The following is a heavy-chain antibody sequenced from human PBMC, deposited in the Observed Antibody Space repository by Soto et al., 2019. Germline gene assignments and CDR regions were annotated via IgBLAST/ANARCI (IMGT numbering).Heavy chain of an antibody. CDR1: GGSISTYY. J-gene: IGHJ5*02. Sequence: QVQLQESGPGLVKPSETLSLTCTVSGGSISTYYWSWIRQPPGKGLEWIGYIYYSGSTNYNPSHKSRVTISVDTSKNRFSLKLSSVTAADTAVYYCARHARYYDILTGYSTLSWFDPWGQGTLVTVSS. CDR2: IYYSGST. D-gene: IGHD3-9*01. CDR3: ARHARYYDILTGYSTLSWFDP. V-gene: IGHV4-59*08.